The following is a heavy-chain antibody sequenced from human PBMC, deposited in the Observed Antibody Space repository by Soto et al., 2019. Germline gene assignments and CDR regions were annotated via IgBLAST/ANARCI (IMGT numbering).Heavy chain of an antibody. J-gene: IGHJ4*02. D-gene: IGHD5-18*01. CDR3: ARDISGYSYGYGY. Sequence: APGKGLEWVSVIYSGGSTYYADSVKGRFTISRDNSKNTLNLQMNSLRAEDTAVYYCARDISGYSYGYGYWGQGTLVTVSS. V-gene: IGHV3-66*01. CDR2: IYSGGST.